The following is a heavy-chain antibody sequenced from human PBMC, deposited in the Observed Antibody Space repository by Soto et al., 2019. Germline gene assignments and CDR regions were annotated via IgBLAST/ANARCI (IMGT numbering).Heavy chain of an antibody. D-gene: IGHD1-26*01. CDR2: ITGSGAGT. V-gene: IGHV3-23*01. CDR1: GFTFITYG. J-gene: IGHJ4*02. Sequence: EVQLLESGGGLVQPGGSLRLSCAASGFTFITYGMTWVRQAPGKGLEYVSSITGSGAGTYYAGSVKGLFTISRDNSNNTLHLQMNSLSAEDTAIYYCARDAGAVNYWCQGTLVTVSS. CDR3: ARDAGAVNY.